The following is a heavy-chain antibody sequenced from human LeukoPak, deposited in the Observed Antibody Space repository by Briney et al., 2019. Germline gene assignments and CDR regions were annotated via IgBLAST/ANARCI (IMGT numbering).Heavy chain of an antibody. J-gene: IGHJ4*02. Sequence: SETLSLTCTVSGGSVSGYYWSWIRQSPGKGLEWIGYIFYTGTTLYSPSLRGRVTMSVDTSENQFSLKLSSVTAADTAMYYCARHDVVPVIRRGFDFWGQGTLVPVSS. V-gene: IGHV4-59*08. CDR1: GGSVSGYY. CDR3: ARHDVVPVIRRGFDF. CDR2: IFYTGTT. D-gene: IGHD2-21*02.